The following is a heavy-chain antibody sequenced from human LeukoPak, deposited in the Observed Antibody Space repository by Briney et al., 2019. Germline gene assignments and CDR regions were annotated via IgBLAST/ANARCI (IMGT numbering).Heavy chain of an antibody. V-gene: IGHV1-18*01. J-gene: IGHJ4*02. CDR2: FSTYNTNT. D-gene: IGHD1-26*01. CDR3: ARDESSGSYGPNLDY. Sequence: ASVKVSCKASGYRFTNYGISWVRQAPGQGLQWMGWFSTYNTNTNYAQKLQGRVTMTTDTSTSTAYMELRSLRSDDTAVYYCARDESSGSYGPNLDYWGQGTLVTVSS. CDR1: GYRFTNYG.